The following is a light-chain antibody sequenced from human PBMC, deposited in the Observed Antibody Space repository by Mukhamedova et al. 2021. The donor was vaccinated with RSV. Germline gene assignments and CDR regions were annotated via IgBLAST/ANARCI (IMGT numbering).Light chain of an antibody. V-gene: IGKV3-15*01. CDR3: KQYDDWPPLT. CDR2: GAS. J-gene: IGKJ4*01. Sequence: GASTWATGTPARFSGSGSGTEFTLTISSMQSEDFAVYYCKQYDDWPPLTFGGGTKVEIK.